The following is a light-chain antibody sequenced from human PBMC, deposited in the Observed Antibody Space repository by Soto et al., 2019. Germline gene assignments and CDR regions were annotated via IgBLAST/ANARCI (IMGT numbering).Light chain of an antibody. V-gene: IGKV3-15*01. Sequence: EIVMTQSPATLSVSPGDRATLSCRASQSVSSSLAWYQQIPGQTPRLLIYDASTRDTGIPARFGGSGSGTEFTLTISSLQSEDFAVYYCQQYNNWPPLTFGGGTKGELK. CDR2: DAS. CDR3: QQYNNWPPLT. CDR1: QSVSSS. J-gene: IGKJ4*01.